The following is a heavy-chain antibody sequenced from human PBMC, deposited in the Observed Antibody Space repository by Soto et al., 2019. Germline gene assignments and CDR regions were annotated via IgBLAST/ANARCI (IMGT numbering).Heavy chain of an antibody. CDR1: GFTFSSYA. D-gene: IGHD3-9*01. V-gene: IGHV3-23*01. Sequence: GGSLRLSCAASGFTFSSYAMSWVRQAPGKGLEWVSAISGSGGSTYYADSVKGRFTISRDNSKNTLYLQMNSLRAEDTAVYYCAKRMTYYDILTGSQGGYYFDYWGQGTLVTVSS. J-gene: IGHJ4*02. CDR3: AKRMTYYDILTGSQGGYYFDY. CDR2: ISGSGGST.